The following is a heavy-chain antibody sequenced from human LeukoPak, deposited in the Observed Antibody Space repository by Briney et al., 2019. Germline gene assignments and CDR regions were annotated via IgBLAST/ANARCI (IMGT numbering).Heavy chain of an antibody. V-gene: IGHV4-34*01. J-gene: IGHJ4*02. CDR1: GGSFSGYY. Sequence: SETLSLTCAVYGGSFSGYYWSWIRQPPGKGLEWIGEINHSGSTNYNPSLKSRVTISVDTSKNQFSLKLSSVTAADTAVYYCARGRTMIVVVPRPYFDYWGQGPRSPSPQ. CDR3: ARGRTMIVVVPRPYFDY. D-gene: IGHD3-22*01. CDR2: INHSGST.